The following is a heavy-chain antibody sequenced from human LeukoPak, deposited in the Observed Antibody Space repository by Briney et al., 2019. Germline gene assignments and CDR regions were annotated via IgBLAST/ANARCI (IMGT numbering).Heavy chain of an antibody. D-gene: IGHD6-19*01. CDR2: IQHDGSEQ. J-gene: IGHJ5*02. Sequence: GGSLRLSCAASGFSFSSYWMSWVRQAPGKGLEWVANIQHDGSEQYYVDSVKGRFTISRDNTKKSLFLQINSLRVEDTAVYYCATPARGGSALPWGQGTLVTVSS. CDR3: ATPARGGSALP. CDR1: GFSFSSYW. V-gene: IGHV3-7*01.